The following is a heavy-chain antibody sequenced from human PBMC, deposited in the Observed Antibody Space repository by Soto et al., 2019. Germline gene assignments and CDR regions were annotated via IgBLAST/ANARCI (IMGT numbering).Heavy chain of an antibody. D-gene: IGHD3-10*01. V-gene: IGHV3-7*03. CDR3: ARGIGVDV. Sequence: EVQLVESGGGLVQPGWSLRLSCAASGFTFSSYGMSWVRQAPGKGLEWVANIKQDGSEKYYVDSVKGRFTISRDNAKNSLYLQMNSLRAEETAVYYCARGIGVDVWGQGTTVTVSS. J-gene: IGHJ6*02. CDR2: IKQDGSEK. CDR1: GFTFSSYG.